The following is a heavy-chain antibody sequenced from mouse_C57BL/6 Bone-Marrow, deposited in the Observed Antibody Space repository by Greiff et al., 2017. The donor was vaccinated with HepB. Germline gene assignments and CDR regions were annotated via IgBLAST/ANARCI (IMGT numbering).Heavy chain of an antibody. D-gene: IGHD2-4*01. V-gene: IGHV1-82*01. Sequence: VQLQQSGPELVKPGASVKISCKASGYAFSSSWMNWVKQRPGKGLEWIGRIYPGDGDTNYNGKFKGKATLTADKSSSTAYMQLSSLTSEDSAVYFCAPIYYDYVYWYFDVWGTGTTVTVSS. CDR2: IYPGDGDT. J-gene: IGHJ1*03. CDR1: GYAFSSSW. CDR3: APIYYDYVYWYFDV.